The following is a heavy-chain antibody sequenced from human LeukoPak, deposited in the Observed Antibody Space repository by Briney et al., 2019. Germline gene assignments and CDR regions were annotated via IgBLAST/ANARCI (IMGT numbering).Heavy chain of an antibody. V-gene: IGHV3-23*01. CDR2: ISGSGGST. Sequence: SGGSLRLSCAASGFTFSSYAMSWVRQAPGKGLEWVSAISGSGGSTYYADSVKGRFTISRDNSKNTLYLQMNSPRAEDTAVYYCAKVVEIFGTPQAFDIWGQGTMVTVSS. CDR1: GFTFSSYA. D-gene: IGHD3-3*01. J-gene: IGHJ3*02. CDR3: AKVVEIFGTPQAFDI.